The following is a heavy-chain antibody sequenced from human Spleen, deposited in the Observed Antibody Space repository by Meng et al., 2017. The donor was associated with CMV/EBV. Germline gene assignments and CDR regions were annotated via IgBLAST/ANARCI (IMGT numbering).Heavy chain of an antibody. V-gene: IGHV1-18*01. CDR1: GCGFRGCG. CDR3: ARDDAKKGFEPDY. J-gene: IGHJ4*02. D-gene: IGHD1-14*01. Sequence: AGCGFRGCGTTCVRLAPGQGLEWMGWVSIYDGHTHYGQKFQGRVTMTTDTSTSTAYMDVKSLRSYDTAVYYGARDDAKKGFEPDYCGQGTLVTVSS. CDR2: VSIYDGHT.